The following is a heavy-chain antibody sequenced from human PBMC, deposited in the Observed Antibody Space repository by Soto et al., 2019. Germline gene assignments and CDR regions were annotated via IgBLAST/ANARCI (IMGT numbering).Heavy chain of an antibody. D-gene: IGHD3-3*02. V-gene: IGHV1-69*12. Sequence: QIQLMQSGAEVKKPGSSVKVSCKASGGTFSTSAISWVRQAPGEGLEWVGGIMPVFATPDYAQKFQGRVTITADESTTTACLELTSLTTDDTAVYYCARDKDRQQLGGNYYYILDVWGQGTAITFSS. CDR3: ARDKDRQQLGGNYYYILDV. CDR1: GGTFSTSA. J-gene: IGHJ6*02. CDR2: IMPVFATP.